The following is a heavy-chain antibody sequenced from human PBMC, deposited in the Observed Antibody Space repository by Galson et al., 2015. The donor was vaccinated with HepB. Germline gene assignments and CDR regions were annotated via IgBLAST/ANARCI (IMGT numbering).Heavy chain of an antibody. D-gene: IGHD3-10*01. Sequence: TLSLTCTVSGGSISSYYWSWIRQPAGKGLEWIGRIYTSGSTNYNPSLKSRVTMSVDTSKNQFSLKLSSVTAADTAVYYCAREGRGGVRGVMGAFDIWGQGTLVTVSS. CDR3: AREGRGGVRGVMGAFDI. V-gene: IGHV4-4*07. CDR2: IYTSGST. CDR1: GGSISSYY. J-gene: IGHJ4*02.